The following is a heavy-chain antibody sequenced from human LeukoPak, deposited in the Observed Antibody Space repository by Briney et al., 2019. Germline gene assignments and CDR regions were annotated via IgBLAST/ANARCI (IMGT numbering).Heavy chain of an antibody. CDR2: ISDSDGST. Sequence: PGGSLRLSCEATGLTFNIYAMRWDRQAPGKGLEWVSTISDSDGSTYYADSVKGRFTISRDNSKSTLYLQMNSLRAEDTAIYYCATGRGDYWGQGTLVTVSS. CDR3: ATGRGDY. J-gene: IGHJ4*02. CDR1: GLTFNIYA. V-gene: IGHV3-23*01.